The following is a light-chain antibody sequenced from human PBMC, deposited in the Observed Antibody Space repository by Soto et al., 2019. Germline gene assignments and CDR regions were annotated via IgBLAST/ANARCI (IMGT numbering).Light chain of an antibody. CDR2: GAS. CDR1: QSVGSN. CDR3: QQYNNWPPM. Sequence: RVMPQSPATLSVSPGDGATLSCRASQSVGSNLAWYQQKPGQPPRLLISGASTRATGIPARFSGSGSGTEFTLTISSLQSEDFAVYYCQQYNNWPPMFGQGTKVDIK. J-gene: IGKJ1*01. V-gene: IGKV3-15*01.